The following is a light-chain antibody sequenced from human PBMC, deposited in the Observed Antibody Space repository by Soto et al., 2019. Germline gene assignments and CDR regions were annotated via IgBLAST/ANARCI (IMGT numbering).Light chain of an antibody. CDR3: QSYNDWPFA. J-gene: IGKJ2*01. V-gene: IGKV3-15*01. CDR1: ESLFGF. CDR2: GGS. Sequence: EIVLTQSPATLSVSPGDRVTLSCRASESLFGFLAWYQRKPGQSPRLLIYGGSTRATGIPARFSGSGSATDFTLTISSLQSEDFAVYFCQSYNDWPFASGLGTKLEI.